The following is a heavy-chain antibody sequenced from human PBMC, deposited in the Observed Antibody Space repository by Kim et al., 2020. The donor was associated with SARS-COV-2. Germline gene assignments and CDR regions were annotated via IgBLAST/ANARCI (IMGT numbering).Heavy chain of an antibody. D-gene: IGHD3-10*01. J-gene: IGHJ6*02. CDR3: ASNSLLWFGELFWENYGMDV. V-gene: IGHV3-23*01. Sequence: GGSLRLSCAASGFTFSSYAMSWVRQAPGKGLEWVSAISGSGGSTYYADSVKGRFTISRDNSKNTLYLQMNSLRAEDTAVYYCASNSLLWFGELFWENYGMDVWGQGTTVTVSS. CDR2: ISGSGGST. CDR1: GFTFSSYA.